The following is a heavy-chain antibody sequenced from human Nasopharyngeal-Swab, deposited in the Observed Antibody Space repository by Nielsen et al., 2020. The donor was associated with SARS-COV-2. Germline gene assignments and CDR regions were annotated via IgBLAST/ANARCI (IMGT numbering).Heavy chain of an antibody. D-gene: IGHD3-22*01. CDR2: IAWDDDK. CDR3: ARNGYYDSSDSGPLQYYYGMDV. J-gene: IGHJ6*02. CDR1: GFSLNTSEMS. V-gene: IGHV2-70*01. Sequence: SGPTLVKPTQTLTLTCTFSGFSLNTSEMSVSWIRQPPGKALEWLALIAWDDDKYYSTSLKIRLTISKDTSKNQVVLTMTNMDPADTATYYCARNGYYDSSDSGPLQYYYGMDVWGQGTTVTVSS.